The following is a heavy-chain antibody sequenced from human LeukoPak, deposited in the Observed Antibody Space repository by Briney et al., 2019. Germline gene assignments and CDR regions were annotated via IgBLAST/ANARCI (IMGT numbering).Heavy chain of an antibody. V-gene: IGHV1-8*03. CDR3: ARGRYCSGGSCYWRGSWFDP. J-gene: IGHJ5*02. CDR1: GYTFTSYD. Sequence: ASVTLSCKASGYTFTSYDINWVRQATGQGLEWMGWMNPNSGNTGYAQKFQGRVTITRNTSISTAYMELSSLRSEDTAVYYCARGRYCSGGSCYWRGSWFDPWGQGTLVTVSS. D-gene: IGHD2-15*01. CDR2: MNPNSGNT.